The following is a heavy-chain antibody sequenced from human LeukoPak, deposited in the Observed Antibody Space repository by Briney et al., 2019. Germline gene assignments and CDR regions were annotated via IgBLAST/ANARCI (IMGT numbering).Heavy chain of an antibody. V-gene: IGHV1-8*01. CDR1: GYTFTSYE. CDR2: MNPNSGNT. CDR3: ARSLAGFGELIFDY. J-gene: IGHJ4*02. D-gene: IGHD3-10*01. Sequence: GASVKVSCKASGYTFTSYEINWVRQATGQGLEWMGWMNPNSGNTGYAQKFQGRVTMTRNTSISTAYMELSSLRSEDTAVYYCARSLAGFGELIFDYWGQGTLVTVSS.